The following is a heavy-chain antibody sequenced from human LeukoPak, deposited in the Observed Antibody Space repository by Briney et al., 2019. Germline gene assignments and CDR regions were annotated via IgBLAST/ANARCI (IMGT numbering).Heavy chain of an antibody. Sequence: ASVKVSCKASGYTFTSYAMHWVRQAPGQRLEWMGWINAGNGNTKYSQKFQGRVTITRDTPASTAYMELSSLRSEDTAVYYCARVRSPFTDGPGDPYYFDYWGQGTLVTVSS. V-gene: IGHV1-3*01. J-gene: IGHJ4*02. D-gene: IGHD3-16*01. CDR3: ARVRSPFTDGPGDPYYFDY. CDR2: INAGNGNT. CDR1: GYTFTSYA.